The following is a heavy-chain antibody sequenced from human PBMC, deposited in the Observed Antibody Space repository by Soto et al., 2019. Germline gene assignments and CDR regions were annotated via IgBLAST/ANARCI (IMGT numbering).Heavy chain of an antibody. Sequence: SETLSLTCTVSGGSISSGDYYCSWIRQPPGKGLEWIGYIYHSGSTHYNPSLESRVTISVDTSKNQFSLKLSSVTAADTAVYYCAREGVVQAAILGYGMDVWGQGTTVTVSS. CDR3: AREGVVQAAILGYGMDV. V-gene: IGHV4-30-4*01. D-gene: IGHD2-2*02. CDR1: GGSISSGDYY. CDR2: IYHSGST. J-gene: IGHJ6*02.